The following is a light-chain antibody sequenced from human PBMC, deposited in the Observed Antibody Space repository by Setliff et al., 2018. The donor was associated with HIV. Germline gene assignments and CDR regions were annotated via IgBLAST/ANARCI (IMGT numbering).Light chain of an antibody. Sequence: QSVLPQPASVSGSPGQSITISCTGSSSDVGNTLSVSWYQQNVGEVPKLLIYEVDRRPSGISHRFSGSKSGNTASLTISGLQVEDEADYYCCSYGSGDIWVFGGGTKVTVL. V-gene: IGLV2-14*03. CDR1: SSDVGNTLS. J-gene: IGLJ3*02. CDR3: CSYGSGDIWV. CDR2: EVD.